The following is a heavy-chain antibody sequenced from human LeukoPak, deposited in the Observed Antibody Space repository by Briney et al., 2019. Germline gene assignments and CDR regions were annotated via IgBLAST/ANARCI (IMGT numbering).Heavy chain of an antibody. D-gene: IGHD5-24*01. Sequence: GRSLRLSCTTSGFTFRDYTMSWVRQAPGKGLELVGFIRDKAFGGITEYAASVKGRFSISRDDPKSITYLQMNSLKTEDTAVYYCTRNGYTEPYFDYWGQGALVTVSS. CDR2: IRDKAFGGIT. V-gene: IGHV3-49*04. J-gene: IGHJ4*02. CDR3: TRNGYTEPYFDY. CDR1: GFTFRDYT.